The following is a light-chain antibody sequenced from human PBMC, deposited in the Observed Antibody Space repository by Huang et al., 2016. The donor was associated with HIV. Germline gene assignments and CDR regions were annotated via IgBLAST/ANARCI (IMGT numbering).Light chain of an antibody. CDR3: QQYYTFPWT. CDR1: QGIDSY. Sequence: VIWMTQSPSLLSASKGDKVTINCRVSQGIDSYLSWYQQKPGKAPGLRISAASTLQGGVPDRFNGSGSGTDFTLTISRLQSEDFANYYCQQYYTFPWTFGQGTKVDVK. V-gene: IGKV1D-8*01. J-gene: IGKJ1*01. CDR2: AAS.